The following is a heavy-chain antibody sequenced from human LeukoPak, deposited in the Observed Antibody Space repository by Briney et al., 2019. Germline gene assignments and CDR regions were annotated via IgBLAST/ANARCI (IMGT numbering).Heavy chain of an antibody. CDR1: GGTFSSYA. V-gene: IGHV1-69*13. CDR3: ARDGGYSYGFDY. D-gene: IGHD5-18*01. Sequence: SVKVSCKASGGTFSSYAISWVRQAPGQGLEWMGGIIPIFGTANYAQKFQGRVTITADESTSTAYMELSSLRSEDTAVYYCARDGGYSYGFDYWGQGTLVTVSS. J-gene: IGHJ4*02. CDR2: IIPIFGTA.